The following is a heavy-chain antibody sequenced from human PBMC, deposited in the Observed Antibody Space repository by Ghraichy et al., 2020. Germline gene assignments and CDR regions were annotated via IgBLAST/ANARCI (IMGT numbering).Heavy chain of an antibody. CDR1: GFTFSTYS. Sequence: GGSLRLSCAGSGFTFSTYSMHWVRQSPGKGLEWVSCITSSSSTTTYADSVKGRVTISRDNAHNSLFLQMNNLRVEDTAVYYCARGSTEEKFVYYDRMDACRQGTTVTVSS. V-gene: IGHV3-48*01. D-gene: IGHD4-17*01. J-gene: IGHJ6*02. CDR3: ARGSTEEKFVYYDRMDA. CDR2: ITSSSSTT.